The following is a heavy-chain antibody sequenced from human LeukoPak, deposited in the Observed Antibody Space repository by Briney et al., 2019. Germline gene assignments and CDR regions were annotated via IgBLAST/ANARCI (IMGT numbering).Heavy chain of an antibody. Sequence: GGSLRLSRAASGFTFSSYDMHWVRQATGKGLEWVLAIGTAGDTYYPGSVKGRFTISRENAKNSLYLQMISLRAGDTAVYYCARRSSSMVRGVIMTDWYFDLWGRGTLVTVSS. CDR1: GFTFSSYD. CDR2: IGTAGDT. J-gene: IGHJ2*01. D-gene: IGHD3-10*01. V-gene: IGHV3-13*01. CDR3: ARRSSSMVRGVIMTDWYFDL.